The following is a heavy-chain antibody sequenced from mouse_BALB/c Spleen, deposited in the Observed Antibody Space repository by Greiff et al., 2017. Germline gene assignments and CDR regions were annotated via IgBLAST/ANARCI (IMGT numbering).Heavy chain of an antibody. Sequence: QVQLQQSGAELMKPGASVKISCKATGYTFSSYWIEWVKQRPGHGLEWIGEILPGSGSTNYNEKFKGKATFTADTSSNTAYMQLSSLTSEDSAVYYCARELAYYRYDVAYWGQGTLVTVSA. D-gene: IGHD2-14*01. CDR1: GYTFSSYW. CDR3: ARELAYYRYDVAY. CDR2: ILPGSGST. V-gene: IGHV1-9*01. J-gene: IGHJ3*01.